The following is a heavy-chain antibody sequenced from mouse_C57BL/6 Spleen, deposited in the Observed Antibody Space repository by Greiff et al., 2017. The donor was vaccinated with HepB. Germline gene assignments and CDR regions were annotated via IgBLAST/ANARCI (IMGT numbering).Heavy chain of an antibody. CDR1: GYTFTSYW. CDR2: IDPSDSYT. J-gene: IGHJ3*01. Sequence: QVQLQQPGAELVKPGASVKLSCKASGYTFTSYWMQWVKQRPGQGLEWIGEIDPSDSYTNYNQKFKGKATLTVDTSSSTAYMQLSSLTSEDAAVYYCGRGGYYGSSSWFAYWGQGTLVTVSA. D-gene: IGHD1-1*01. V-gene: IGHV1-50*01. CDR3: GRGGYYGSSSWFAY.